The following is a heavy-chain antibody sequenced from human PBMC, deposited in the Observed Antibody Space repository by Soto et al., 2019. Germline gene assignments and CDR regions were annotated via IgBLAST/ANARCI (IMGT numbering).Heavy chain of an antibody. V-gene: IGHV3-74*01. D-gene: IGHD3-10*01. Sequence: EVQLVESGGGLVQPGGSLRLSCAASGFTFSSYWMHWVRQAPGKGLVWVSRINSDGSSTSYADSVKGRFTISRDNAKNTLYLQMNSLSAEDTAVYYCARQLLWFGELSTYGMDVWGQGTTVTVSS. CDR3: ARQLLWFGELSTYGMDV. CDR2: INSDGSST. CDR1: GFTFSSYW. J-gene: IGHJ6*02.